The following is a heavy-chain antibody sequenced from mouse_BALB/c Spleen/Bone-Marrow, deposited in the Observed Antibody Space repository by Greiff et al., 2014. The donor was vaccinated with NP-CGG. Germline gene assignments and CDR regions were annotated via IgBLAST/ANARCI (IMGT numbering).Heavy chain of an antibody. D-gene: IGHD2-2*01. V-gene: IGHV1S81*02. J-gene: IGHJ3*01. CDR3: TRGWLRRGAWFAY. Sequence: QVQLQQPGAELVKPGASVRLSCKTSGYTFTDYYLYWVIQRPGQGLEWIGEINPSNGVSNFNEKFKNKATLTVDKSSSTAYMQLSSLTPEDSAVYYCTRGWLRRGAWFAYWGQGTLVTVSA. CDR2: INPSNGVS. CDR1: GYTFTDYY.